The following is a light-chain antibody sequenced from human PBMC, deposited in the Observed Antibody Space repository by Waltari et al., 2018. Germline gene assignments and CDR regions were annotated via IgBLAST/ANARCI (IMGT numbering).Light chain of an antibody. J-gene: IGLJ2*01. CDR3: QSYDSSLSALV. CDR2: GNT. V-gene: IGLV1-40*01. CDR1: SSNFGSTYD. Sequence: SVLTQPPSVSGAPGQRVTISCTGSSSNFGSTYDAHWYQQVPGTAPKPLLYGNTYRPAGVPDRFSGSKSGTSASLAITGLQAEDEADYYCQSYDSSLSALVFGGGTKLTVL.